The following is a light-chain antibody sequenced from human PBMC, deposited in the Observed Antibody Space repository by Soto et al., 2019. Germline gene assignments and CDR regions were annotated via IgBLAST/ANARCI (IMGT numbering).Light chain of an antibody. CDR1: QSVNSNY. V-gene: IGKV3-20*01. J-gene: IGKJ1*01. Sequence: IVLMQSPGTLSLTPGEGATLSCRASQSVNSNYLAWYQQKPGPAPTVLIFDTTRRATGVPDRFSGNGSGTDFTLTISSLQPDDFATYYCQQYNSYWTFGQGTKVDNK. CDR2: DTT. CDR3: QQYNSYWT.